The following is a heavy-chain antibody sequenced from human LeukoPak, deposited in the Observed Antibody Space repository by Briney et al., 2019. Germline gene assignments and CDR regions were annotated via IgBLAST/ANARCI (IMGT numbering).Heavy chain of an antibody. V-gene: IGHV1-8*01. J-gene: IGHJ4*02. CDR3: LTYYHDSSGFDY. D-gene: IGHD3-22*01. Sequence: ASVKVSCKASGYTFTSYDINWVRQATGQGLEWMGWMNPNSGNTGYAQKFQGRVTMTRNTSISTAYMELSSLRSEDTAVYYCLTYYHDSSGFDYWGQGTLVTVSS. CDR2: MNPNSGNT. CDR1: GYTFTSYD.